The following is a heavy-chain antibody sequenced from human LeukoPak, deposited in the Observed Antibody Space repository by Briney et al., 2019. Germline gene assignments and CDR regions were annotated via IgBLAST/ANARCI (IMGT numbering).Heavy chain of an antibody. CDR2: IKRDGSQK. D-gene: IGHD1-1*01. CDR1: GFTFTSYW. CDR3: ARLGLEVGGPNWFDP. J-gene: IGHJ5*02. Sequence: GGSLRLSCAASGFTFTSYWMTWVRQAPGKGLEWVAHIKRDGSQKYYLDSVKGRFTISRDNAKNSLYLQMNSLRVEDTAVYYCARLGLEVGGPNWFDPWGQGTLVTVSS. V-gene: IGHV3-7*01.